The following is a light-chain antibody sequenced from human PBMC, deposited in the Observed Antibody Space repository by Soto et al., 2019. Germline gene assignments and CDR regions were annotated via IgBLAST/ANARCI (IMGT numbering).Light chain of an antibody. J-gene: IGKJ1*01. V-gene: IGKV3-11*01. CDR3: QQRSDWPWT. CDR2: DAF. CDR1: QSVSTY. Sequence: EIVLTQSPATLSLSPGERATLSCRASQSVSTYLAWYQQKPGQAPRLLIYDAFNKATGIPARFSGSGSGTDVTLNISSLEPEDFALYFCQQRSDWPWTFGQGTQVEIK.